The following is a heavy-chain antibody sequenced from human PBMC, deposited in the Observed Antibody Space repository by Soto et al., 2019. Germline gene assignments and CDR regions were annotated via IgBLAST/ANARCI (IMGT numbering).Heavy chain of an antibody. J-gene: IGHJ4*01. CDR1: GGSISSYY. CDR3: ERGLRSGYDYSRRLFDY. CDR2: IYYSGST. D-gene: IGHD5-12*01. V-gene: IGHV4-59*08. Sequence: SETLSLTCTVSGGSISSYYWSWIRQPPGKGLEWIGYIYYSGSTNYNPFLKSRVTISVDTSKNQFSLKLSSVTAADTAVYYCERGLRSGYDYSRRLFDYWGHGTLVTVSS.